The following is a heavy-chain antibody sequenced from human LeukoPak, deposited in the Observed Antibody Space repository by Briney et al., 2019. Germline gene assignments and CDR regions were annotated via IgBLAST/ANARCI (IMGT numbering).Heavy chain of an antibody. CDR1: GGTFSTYA. Sequence: SVKVSCKASGGTFSTYAISWVRQAPGQGLEWMGGIIPIFGTSNYAQNFQGRVTITADKSTSTAYMELSSLRSEDTAVYYCASSEWRYSGSYYYYMDVWGKGTTVTVSS. V-gene: IGHV1-69*06. J-gene: IGHJ6*03. CDR3: ASSEWRYSGSYYYYMDV. D-gene: IGHD1-26*01. CDR2: IIPIFGTS.